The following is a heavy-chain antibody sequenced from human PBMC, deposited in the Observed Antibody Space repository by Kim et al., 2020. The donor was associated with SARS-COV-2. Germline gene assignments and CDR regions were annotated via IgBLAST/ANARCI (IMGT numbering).Heavy chain of an antibody. D-gene: IGHD6-6*01. Sequence: GGSLRLSCAASGFTFSSYAMTWVRQAPGKGLEWVSAISGSGGTTNYADSVKGRFTISRDNSKKTLYLQMNSLRVEDTAVYSCAKGYDYSTSSTLDYWGQGTLLTVSS. CDR2: ISGSGGTT. V-gene: IGHV3-23*01. CDR3: AKGYDYSTSSTLDY. J-gene: IGHJ4*02. CDR1: GFTFSSYA.